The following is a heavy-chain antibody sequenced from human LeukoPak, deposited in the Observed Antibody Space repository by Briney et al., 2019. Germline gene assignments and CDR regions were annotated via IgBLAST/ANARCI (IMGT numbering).Heavy chain of an antibody. Sequence: GGSLTLSCAASGFTFSSYWMHWVRQAPGKGLVWVSRINNDSSRTNYQDSVKGRFTIPRKNAKNTLYLKMKSLRAEDTAVYYCARVRTNYYDSRDAFDIWGQGTMVTVSS. CDR3: ARVRTNYYDSRDAFDI. CDR1: GFTFSSYW. J-gene: IGHJ3*02. D-gene: IGHD3-22*01. V-gene: IGHV3-74*01. CDR2: INNDSSRT.